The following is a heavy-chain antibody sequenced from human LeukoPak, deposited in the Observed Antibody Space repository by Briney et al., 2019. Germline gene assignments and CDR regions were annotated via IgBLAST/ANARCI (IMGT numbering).Heavy chain of an antibody. V-gene: IGHV4-4*07. CDR3: ARWDTAMVTFDY. CDR1: GGSITTYY. CDR2: IHTSGST. J-gene: IGHJ4*02. D-gene: IGHD5-18*01. Sequence: SGTLSLTCTVSGGSITTYYWTWIRQPAGKGLECIGRIHTSGSTTYNPSLTSRVTMSAETSKNQFSLKLSSVTAADTAVYYCARWDTAMVTFDYWGQGTLVTVSS.